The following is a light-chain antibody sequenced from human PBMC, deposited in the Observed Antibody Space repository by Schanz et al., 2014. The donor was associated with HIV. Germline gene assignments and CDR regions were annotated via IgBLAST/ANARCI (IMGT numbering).Light chain of an antibody. V-gene: IGLV1-44*01. CDR1: NSNIGSYY. CDR2: GQN. Sequence: QSVLTQPPSASGPPGQGVTISCSGSNSNIGSYYVNWYQQFPGTAPRLLVYGQNERPSGVPDRFTGSQSGTSASLAISGLQFDDETLYYCAACDYTLNGPLFGGGTKLTVL. CDR3: AACDYTLNGPL. J-gene: IGLJ2*01.